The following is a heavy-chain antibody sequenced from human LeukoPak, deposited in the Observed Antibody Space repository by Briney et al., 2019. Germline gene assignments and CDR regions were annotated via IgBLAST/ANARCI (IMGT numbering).Heavy chain of an antibody. J-gene: IGHJ4*02. CDR3: ARGGYYDSSAYRIFDY. CDR2: INPNSGGT. V-gene: IGHV1-2*02. CDR1: GYTFTGYY. Sequence: ASVKVSCKASGYTFTGYYMHWVRQGPGQGLEWMGWINPNSGGTNYAQKLQGRVTMTRDTSINTAYMELSRLRSDDTAVYYCARGGYYDSSAYRIFDYWGQGTLVTVSS. D-gene: IGHD3-22*01.